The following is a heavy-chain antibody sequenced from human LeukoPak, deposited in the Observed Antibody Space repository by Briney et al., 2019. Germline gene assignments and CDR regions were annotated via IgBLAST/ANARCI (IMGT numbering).Heavy chain of an antibody. Sequence: PGGSLRLSCAASGFTFSRYWLSWVRQAPGKGLEWVANIKEDGNEKFYVDSVKGRFTISRDNAKNSLYLQMNSLRAEDTALYYCAKDIGVPAAPGGFDYWGQGTLVTVSS. CDR2: IKEDGNEK. J-gene: IGHJ4*02. CDR1: GFTFSRYW. CDR3: AKDIGVPAAPGGFDY. V-gene: IGHV3-7*03. D-gene: IGHD2-2*01.